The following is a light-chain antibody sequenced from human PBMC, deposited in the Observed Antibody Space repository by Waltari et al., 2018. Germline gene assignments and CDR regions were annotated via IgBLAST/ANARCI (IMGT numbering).Light chain of an antibody. V-gene: IGKV1-9*01. CDR2: PAS. J-gene: IGKJ3*01. Sequence: IQLTQSPSSLSASVGDRVTIPCRASHDISSHLAWYQQKPGKAPTLLIYPASTVESGVPSRFSGSGSGTEFTLTITSLQPEDFATYFCQDLHDYPVFGPGTKVDIK. CDR1: HDISSH. CDR3: QDLHDYPV.